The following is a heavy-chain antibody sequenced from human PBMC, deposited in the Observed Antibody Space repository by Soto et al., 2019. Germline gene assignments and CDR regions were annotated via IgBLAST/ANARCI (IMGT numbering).Heavy chain of an antibody. D-gene: IGHD3-10*01. CDR3: ARDFVLGASDYVGY. J-gene: IGHJ4*01. V-gene: IGHV3-30*04. Sequence: PGGSLRLSCAASGFTFSRYDFHWVRQPPGKGLEWLAVISIDGKTKYYADSVKGRFTISRDNFKSTLYLDMTSLRGDDTAVYYYARDFVLGASDYVGYWGHRTLVTDSS. CDR1: GFTFSRYD. CDR2: ISIDGKTK.